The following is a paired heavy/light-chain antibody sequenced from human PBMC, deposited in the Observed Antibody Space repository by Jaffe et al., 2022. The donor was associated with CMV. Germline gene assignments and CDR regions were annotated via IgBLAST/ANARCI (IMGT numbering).Heavy chain of an antibody. J-gene: IGHJ4*02. CDR2: INPNSGAT. Sequence: QVQLVQSGAEVKNPGASVKVSCKASGYTFTGYYIHWVRQAPGQGLEWMGWINPNSGATNYAQRFQGRVTMARDTSISTAYMELSRLRSDDTAVYYCARAEYDSSGYYHYWGQGTLVTVSS. CDR3: ARAEYDSSGYYHY. V-gene: IGHV1-2*02. D-gene: IGHD3-22*01. CDR1: GYTFTGYY.
Light chain of an antibody. V-gene: IGKV1-39*01. CDR1: QSISSY. J-gene: IGKJ2*02. CDR3: QQSYSTPRT. CDR2: GAS. Sequence: DIQMTQSPSSLSASIGDRVTITCRASQSISSYLNWYQQKPGKAPKLLIYGASSLQGGVPSRFSGSGSGTDFTLTVSSLQPEDFATYYCQQSYSTPRTFGQGTKLEIK.